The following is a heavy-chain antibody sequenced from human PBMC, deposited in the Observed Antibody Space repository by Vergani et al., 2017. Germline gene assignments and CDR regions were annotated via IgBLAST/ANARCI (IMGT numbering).Heavy chain of an antibody. CDR2: ISSSSSYT. D-gene: IGHD6-13*01. V-gene: IGHV3-11*05. CDR1: GFTFSDYY. CDR3: ARYSSSWYLFDY. Sequence: QVQLVESGGGLVKPGGSLRLSCAASGFTFSDYYMSWIRQAPGKGLEWVSYISSSSSYTNYAYSVKGRFPISRDNAKNSLYLQMNSLRAEDTAVYYCARYSSSWYLFDYWGQGTLVTVSS. J-gene: IGHJ4*02.